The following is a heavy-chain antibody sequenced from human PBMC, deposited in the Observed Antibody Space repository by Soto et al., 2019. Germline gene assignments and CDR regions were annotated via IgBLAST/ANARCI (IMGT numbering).Heavy chain of an antibody. CDR3: ASLGGTIDY. V-gene: IGHV4-4*07. Sequence: SETLSLTCTVSGGSTSGYYWNWIRQPAGKGLEWIGRMHSSGYINYNSSLRSRVSMSVNASKSQISLKLTSVTAADTAVYYCASLGGTIDYWGQGTLVTVSS. CDR2: MHSSGYI. CDR1: GGSTSGYY. D-gene: IGHD1-26*01. J-gene: IGHJ4*02.